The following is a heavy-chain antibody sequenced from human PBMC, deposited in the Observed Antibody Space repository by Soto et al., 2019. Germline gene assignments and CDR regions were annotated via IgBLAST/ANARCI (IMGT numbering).Heavy chain of an antibody. CDR1: GFTFISYG. J-gene: IGHJ6*02. D-gene: IGHD3-10*01. CDR2: ISYDGSKK. Sequence: GGSLRLSCAASGFTFISYGMHWVRQAPGKGLEWVAVISYDGSKKDNADSVKGRFTSSRDNSKNTLYLQMNSLRAEDTAVYYCAKSPHDYGSGPSAAYYYYYGMDVWGQGTTVTVSS. CDR3: AKSPHDYGSGPSAAYYYYYGMDV. V-gene: IGHV3-30*18.